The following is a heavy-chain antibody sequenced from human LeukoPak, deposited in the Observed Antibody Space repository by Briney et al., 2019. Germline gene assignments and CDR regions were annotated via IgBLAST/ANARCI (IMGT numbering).Heavy chain of an antibody. D-gene: IGHD3-10*01. Sequence: ASVKVSCKASGYTFTSYGISWVRQAPGQGLEWMGWISAYNGNTNYAQKFQGRVTMTTDTSTSIAYMEVRSLRSDDTAAYYYARDRYYGSGSYWRYFDYWGQGTLVTVSS. CDR1: GYTFTSYG. J-gene: IGHJ4*02. V-gene: IGHV1-18*04. CDR3: ARDRYYGSGSYWRYFDY. CDR2: ISAYNGNT.